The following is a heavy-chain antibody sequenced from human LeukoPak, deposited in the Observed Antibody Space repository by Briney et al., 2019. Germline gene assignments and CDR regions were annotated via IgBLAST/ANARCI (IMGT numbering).Heavy chain of an antibody. CDR1: GGSISSYY. J-gene: IGHJ4*02. V-gene: IGHV4-59*08. Sequence: SETLSLTCTVSGGSISSYYWSWIRQPPGKGLEWIGYIYYSGSTNYNPSLKSRVTISVDTSKNQFSLKLSSVTAADTAVYYCARRYSTNWFFDYWGQGTLVTVSS. CDR2: IYYSGST. CDR3: ARRYSTNWFFDY. D-gene: IGHD6-13*01.